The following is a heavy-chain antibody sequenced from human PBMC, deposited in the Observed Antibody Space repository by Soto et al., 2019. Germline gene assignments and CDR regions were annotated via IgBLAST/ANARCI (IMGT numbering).Heavy chain of an antibody. CDR3: AKDTVEDFYYYYMDV. V-gene: IGHV3-23*01. J-gene: IGHJ6*03. Sequence: GGSLRLSCAASGFTFSSYAMSWVRQAPGKGLEWVSAISGSGGSTYYADSVKGRFTISRDNSKNTLYLQMNSLRAEDTAVYYCAKDTVEDFYYYYMDVWGKGTTVTVSS. CDR1: GFTFSSYA. CDR2: ISGSGGST. D-gene: IGHD4-4*01.